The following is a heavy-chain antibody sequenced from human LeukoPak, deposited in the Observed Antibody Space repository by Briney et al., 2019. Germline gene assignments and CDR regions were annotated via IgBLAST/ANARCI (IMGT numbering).Heavy chain of an antibody. V-gene: IGHV3-23*01. CDR3: ARETYSYGYVGY. Sequence: GGSLRLSCAASGFTFSSYGMSWVRQAPGKGLEWVSAISGSGGSTYYADSVKGRFTISRDNSKNTLYLQMNSLRAEDTAVYYCARETYSYGYVGYWGQGTLVTVSS. CDR2: ISGSGGST. CDR1: GFTFSSYG. J-gene: IGHJ4*02. D-gene: IGHD5-18*01.